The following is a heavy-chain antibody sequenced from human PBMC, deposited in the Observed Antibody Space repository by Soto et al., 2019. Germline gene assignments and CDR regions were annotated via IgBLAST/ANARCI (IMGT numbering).Heavy chain of an antibody. CDR3: ARGAGVRAVAGPRGNWFDP. CDR1: GGSISNGGYC. V-gene: IGHV4-31*01. Sequence: PSQMLSLTSTVSGGSISNGGYCWSWISKHPGKGLEWIGYIYYSGSTSYNPSLKSPVTISVDTSTNQFSLKLSSVTAADTAVYYCARGAGVRAVAGPRGNWFDPWGQGTLVTVS. D-gene: IGHD6-19*01. CDR2: IYYSGST. J-gene: IGHJ5*02.